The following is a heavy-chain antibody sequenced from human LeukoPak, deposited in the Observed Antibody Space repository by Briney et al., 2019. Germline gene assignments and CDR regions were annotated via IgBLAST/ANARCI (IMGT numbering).Heavy chain of an antibody. CDR3: AKRVGDTNQLGYCSGGSCYSRYYYYYMDV. J-gene: IGHJ6*03. V-gene: IGHV3-30*04. CDR1: GFTFSSYA. CDR2: ISYDGSNK. Sequence: GRSLRLSCAASGFTFSSYAMHWVRQAPGKGLEWVAVISYDGSNKYYADSVKGRFTISRDNSKNTLYLQMNSLRAEDTAVYYCAKRVGDTNQLGYCSGGSCYSRYYYYYMDVWGKGTTVTISS. D-gene: IGHD2-15*01.